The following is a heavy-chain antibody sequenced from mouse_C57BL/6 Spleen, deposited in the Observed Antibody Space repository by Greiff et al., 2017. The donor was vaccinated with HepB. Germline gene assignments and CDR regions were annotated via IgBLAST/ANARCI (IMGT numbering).Heavy chain of an antibody. CDR3: ARFTTVVATPDY. CDR2: IRNKANGYTT. Sequence: EVQVVESGGGLVQPGGSLSLSCAASGFTFTDYYMSWVRQPPGKALEWLGFIRNKANGYTTEYSASVKGRFTISRDNSQSILYLQMNALRAEDSATYYCARFTTVVATPDYWGQGTTLTVSS. V-gene: IGHV7-3*01. D-gene: IGHD1-1*01. CDR1: GFTFTDYY. J-gene: IGHJ2*01.